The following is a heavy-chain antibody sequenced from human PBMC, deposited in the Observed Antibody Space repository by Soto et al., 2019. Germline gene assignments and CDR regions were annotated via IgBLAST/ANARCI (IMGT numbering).Heavy chain of an antibody. V-gene: IGHV4-61*01. Sequence: QVQLQESGPGLVKPSETLSHTCTVSGGSVSSTSYYWSWIRQPPGKGLEWIGYIHYSGSTNYNPSLKSRVTISVDTSKNQFSLKLSSVTAADTAVFYCVRAWEHLYFDYWGQGTLVTVSS. CDR3: VRAWEHLYFDY. J-gene: IGHJ4*02. CDR1: GGSVSSTSYY. CDR2: IHYSGST. D-gene: IGHD1-26*01.